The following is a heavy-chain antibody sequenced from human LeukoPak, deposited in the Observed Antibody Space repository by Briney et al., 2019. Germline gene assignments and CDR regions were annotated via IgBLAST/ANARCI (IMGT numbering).Heavy chain of an antibody. J-gene: IGHJ4*02. CDR2: MSSSGNTK. D-gene: IGHD3-3*01. CDR3: ARVEVVIDY. CDR1: GFTFSSYN. V-gene: IGHV3-48*02. Sequence: PGGSLRLSCAASGFTFSSYNVNWVRQAPGKGLEWVSYMSSSGNTKFYADSVKGRFAISRDNAKNSLYLQMNSLRDEDTAVYYCARVEVVIDYWGQGTLVTVSS.